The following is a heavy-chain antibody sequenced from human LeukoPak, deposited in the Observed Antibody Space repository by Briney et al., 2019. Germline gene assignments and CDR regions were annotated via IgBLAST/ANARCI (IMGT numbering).Heavy chain of an antibody. Sequence: GASVKVSCKASGYTFTSYAMHWVRQAPGQRLEWMGWINAGNGNTKYSQKFQGRVTITRDTSASRAYMELSSLRSEDTAVYYCARDLFRSSGYYLGYWGQGTLVTVSS. CDR3: ARDLFRSSGYYLGY. V-gene: IGHV1-3*01. J-gene: IGHJ4*02. CDR2: INAGNGNT. D-gene: IGHD3-22*01. CDR1: GYTFTSYA.